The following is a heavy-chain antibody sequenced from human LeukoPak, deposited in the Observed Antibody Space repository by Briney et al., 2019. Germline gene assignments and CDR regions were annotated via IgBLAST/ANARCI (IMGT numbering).Heavy chain of an antibody. V-gene: IGHV4-4*07. J-gene: IGHJ3*02. D-gene: IGHD2-21*01. CDR2: IYTSGST. CDR3: ARWAGVVAFEI. CDR1: GGSISSYQ. Sequence: PSETLSLTCNVSGGSISSYQWNWIRQPAGKGLEWIGLIYTSGSTNYNASLRSRVTISVDKSKNQLSLNLSSVTAADTAVYYCARWAGVVAFEIWGKGKMVTVS.